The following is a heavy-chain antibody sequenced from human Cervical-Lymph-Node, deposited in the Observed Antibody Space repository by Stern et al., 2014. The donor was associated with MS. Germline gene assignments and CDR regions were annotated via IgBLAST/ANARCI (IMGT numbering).Heavy chain of an antibody. Sequence: EVQLEESGGGLVQPGGSLRLSCAASGFTFSIYWMHWVRQAPGKGLVWVSRINTDGTSTTYADSVKGRFSVSRDNAKNTLYLQLNSLRAEDTAVYYCATGRTGSVLGNDWGQGTLVTVSS. D-gene: IGHD1-1*01. CDR1: GFTFSIYW. CDR3: ATGRTGSVLGND. J-gene: IGHJ4*02. V-gene: IGHV3-74*02. CDR2: INTDGTST.